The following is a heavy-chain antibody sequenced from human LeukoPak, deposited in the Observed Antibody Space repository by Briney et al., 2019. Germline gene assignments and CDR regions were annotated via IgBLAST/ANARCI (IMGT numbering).Heavy chain of an antibody. D-gene: IGHD3-9*01. CDR2: ISAYNGNT. V-gene: IGHV1-18*01. Sequence: ASVEVSCKASGYTFTSYGISWVRQAPGQGLEWMGWISAYNGNTNYAQKLQGRVTMTTDTSTSTAYMELRSLRSDDTAVYYCARDEGYDILTGYYGTTDYWGQGTLVTVSS. CDR1: GYTFTSYG. J-gene: IGHJ4*02. CDR3: ARDEGYDILTGYYGTTDY.